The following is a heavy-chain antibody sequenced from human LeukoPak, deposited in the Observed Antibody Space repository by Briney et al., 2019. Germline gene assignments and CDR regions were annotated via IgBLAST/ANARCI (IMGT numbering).Heavy chain of an antibody. CDR1: GYTFTGYY. J-gene: IGHJ4*02. D-gene: IGHD2-21*01. CDR2: INPNCGGT. Sequence: AAVKVSCNASGYTFTGYYLHWVRQAPGQGLEWMGWINPNCGGTNSAKKFQGRVTMTRDTSISTAYMELNRLRSDDTAVYYCARGYSSFDYWGQGTLVTVSS. CDR3: ARGYSSFDY. V-gene: IGHV1-2*02.